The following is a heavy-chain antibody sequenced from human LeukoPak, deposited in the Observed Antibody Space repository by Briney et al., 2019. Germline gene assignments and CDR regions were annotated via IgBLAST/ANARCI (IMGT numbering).Heavy chain of an antibody. CDR2: INWNGGST. V-gene: IGHV3-20*04. J-gene: IGHJ6*04. D-gene: IGHD3-3*01. CDR1: GFTFDDYG. CDR3: ARGGITIFGMVNPPDV. Sequence: GGSLRLSCAASGFTFDDYGMSWVRQAPGKGLEWVSGINWNGGSTGCADSVKGRFTISRDNAKNSLYLQMNSLRAEDTALYYCARGGITIFGMVNPPDVWGKGTTVTVSS.